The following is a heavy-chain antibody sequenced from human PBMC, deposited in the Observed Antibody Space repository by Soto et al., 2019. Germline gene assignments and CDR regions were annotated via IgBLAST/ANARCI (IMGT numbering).Heavy chain of an antibody. CDR3: ANQRWYSASASVVTLHY. CDR1: GFTFANYA. Sequence: GSLRLSCAASGFTFANYAMSWVRQAPGKXLEWVSGIGLSGRETYYADSVKGRVTMSRDNSKNTLYLEMNSLRAEDTAVYHCANQRWYSASASVVTLHYWGKGTRVSASS. V-gene: IGHV3-23*01. J-gene: IGHJ4*02. D-gene: IGHD6-13*01. CDR2: IGLSGRET.